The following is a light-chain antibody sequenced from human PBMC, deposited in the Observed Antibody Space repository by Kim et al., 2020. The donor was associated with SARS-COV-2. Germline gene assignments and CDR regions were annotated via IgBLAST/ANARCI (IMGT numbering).Light chain of an antibody. CDR3: QQSYITSFT. J-gene: IGKJ3*01. CDR1: QSISSH. Sequence: DIQMTQSPSSLSASVGDRVTITCRTTQSISSHLNWYQQKPGRAPKLLISAASTLQGGVPSRFSGSGSETDFTLTISSLQPGDFATYFCQQSYITSFTCGPGTKVDIK. V-gene: IGKV1-39*01. CDR2: AAS.